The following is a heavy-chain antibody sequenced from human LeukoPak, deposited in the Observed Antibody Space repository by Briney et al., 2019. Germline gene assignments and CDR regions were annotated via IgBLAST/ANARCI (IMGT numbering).Heavy chain of an antibody. D-gene: IGHD3-3*01. CDR1: GYTFTSYG. Sequence: GASVKVSCKASGYTFTSYGISWVRQAPGQGLEWMGWISAYNGNTNYAQKLQGRVTMTTDTSTSTAYMELRSLRSDDTAVYYCARPYDFWSGLYYFDYWGQGTLVTVSS. V-gene: IGHV1-18*01. CDR2: ISAYNGNT. J-gene: IGHJ4*02. CDR3: ARPYDFWSGLYYFDY.